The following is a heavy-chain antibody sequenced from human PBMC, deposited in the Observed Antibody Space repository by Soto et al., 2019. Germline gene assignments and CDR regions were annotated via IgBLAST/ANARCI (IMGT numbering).Heavy chain of an antibody. CDR3: ARSQEEWSNWFDP. Sequence: ASVKVSCKASGYTFTGYYMHWVRQAPGQGLEWMGWINPNSGGTNYAQKFQGWVTMTRDTSISTAYMELSRLRSDDTAVYYCARSQEEWSNWFDPWGQGTLVTVSS. J-gene: IGHJ5*02. CDR1: GYTFTGYY. V-gene: IGHV1-2*04. CDR2: INPNSGGT. D-gene: IGHD3-3*01.